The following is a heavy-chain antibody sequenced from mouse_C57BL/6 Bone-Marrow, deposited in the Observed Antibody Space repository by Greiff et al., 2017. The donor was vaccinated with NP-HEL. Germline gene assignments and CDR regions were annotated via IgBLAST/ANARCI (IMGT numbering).Heavy chain of an antibody. CDR3: ARETAQATGAMDY. CDR1: GFTFSDFY. V-gene: IGHV7-1*01. CDR2: SRNKANDYTT. Sequence: EVKVVESGGGLVQSGRSLRLSCATSGFTFSDFYMEWVRQAPGKGLEWIAASRNKANDYTTEYSASVKGRFIVSRDTSQSILYLQMNALRAEDTAIYYCARETAQATGAMDYWGQGTSVTVSS. J-gene: IGHJ4*01. D-gene: IGHD3-2*02.